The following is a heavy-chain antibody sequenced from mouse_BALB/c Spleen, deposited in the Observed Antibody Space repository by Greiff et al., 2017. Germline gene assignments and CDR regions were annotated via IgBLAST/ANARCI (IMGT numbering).Heavy chain of an antibody. CDR1: GYSFTSYW. J-gene: IGHJ3*01. CDR3: TSQGEYDYDECAY. V-gene: IGHV1-5*01. Sequence: VQLQQSGTVLARPGASVKMSCKASGYSFTSYWMHWVKQRPGQGLEWIGAIYPGNSDTSYNQKFKGKAKLTAVTSASTAYMELSSLTNEDSAVYYCTSQGEYDYDECAYWGQGTLVTVSA. D-gene: IGHD2-4*01. CDR2: IYPGNSDT.